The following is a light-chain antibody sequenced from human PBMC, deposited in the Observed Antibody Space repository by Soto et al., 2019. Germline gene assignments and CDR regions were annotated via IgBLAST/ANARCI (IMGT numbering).Light chain of an antibody. CDR2: EVS. Sequence: QSVLTQPASVSGSPGQSITISCTGTSSDVGGYNYVSWYQRHPGKAPKFMIYEVSNRPSGVSNRFSGSKSGNTASLTISGLQAEDEADYYCSSYTSNSTLVFGTGTKLTVL. J-gene: IGLJ1*01. CDR3: SSYTSNSTLV. V-gene: IGLV2-14*01. CDR1: SSDVGGYNY.